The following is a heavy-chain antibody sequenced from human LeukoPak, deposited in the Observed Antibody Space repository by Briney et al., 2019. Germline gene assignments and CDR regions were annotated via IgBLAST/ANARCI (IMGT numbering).Heavy chain of an antibody. CDR2: IYYSGST. J-gene: IGHJ4*02. CDR1: GGSISSSSYY. D-gene: IGHD6-19*01. Sequence: SETLPLTCTVSGGSISSSSYYWGWIRQPPGKALEWIGSIYYSGSTFYNPSLRSRVTISVDTSKNQFSLKLSSVTAADTAMYYCASHYNSGWYWTIDYWGQGTLVTVSS. CDR3: ASHYNSGWYWTIDY. V-gene: IGHV4-39*01.